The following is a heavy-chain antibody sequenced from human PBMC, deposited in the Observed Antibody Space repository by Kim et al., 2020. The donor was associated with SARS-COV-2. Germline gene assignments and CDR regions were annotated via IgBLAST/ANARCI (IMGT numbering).Heavy chain of an antibody. CDR1: GFTFSSYG. CDR3: AKAGDDYSNYRFDY. CDR2: ISYDGSNK. Sequence: GGSLRLSCAASGFTFSSYGMHWVRQAPGKGLEWVAVISYDGSNKYYADSVKGRFTISRDNSKNTLYLQMNSLRAEDTAVYYCAKAGDDYSNYRFDYWGQGTLVTVSS. D-gene: IGHD4-4*01. J-gene: IGHJ4*02. V-gene: IGHV3-30*18.